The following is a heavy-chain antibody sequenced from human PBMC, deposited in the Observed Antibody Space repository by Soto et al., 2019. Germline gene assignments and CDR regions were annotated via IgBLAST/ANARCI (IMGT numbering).Heavy chain of an antibody. CDR2: FDPEDGEI. Sequence: ASVKVSCKVSGYTGTDLSIHWVRQAPGKGLEWMGGFDPEDGEIGYAQNFQGRVTMTEDTSTDTAYMELSSLRSEDTAVYYCATDQSTTYYYYYGMDVWGQGTTVTVSS. V-gene: IGHV1-24*01. J-gene: IGHJ6*02. D-gene: IGHD1-1*01. CDR3: ATDQSTTYYYYYGMDV. CDR1: GYTGTDLS.